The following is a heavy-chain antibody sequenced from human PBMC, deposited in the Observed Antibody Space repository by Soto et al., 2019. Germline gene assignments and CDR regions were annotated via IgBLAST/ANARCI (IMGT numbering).Heavy chain of an antibody. Sequence: EVQVLATGGGLIQPGGSLRLSCAASGFTVNSNYMSWVRQAPGEGLQWVSITHTGGTTYYADSVNGRFTVSRDNSKNTLYLQMNSLRAEDTAVYYCAKGDGFILAVWGQGTTVSVSS. CDR3: AKGDGFILAV. J-gene: IGHJ6*02. V-gene: IGHV3-53*02. CDR1: GFTVNSNY. CDR2: THTGGTT. D-gene: IGHD1-26*01.